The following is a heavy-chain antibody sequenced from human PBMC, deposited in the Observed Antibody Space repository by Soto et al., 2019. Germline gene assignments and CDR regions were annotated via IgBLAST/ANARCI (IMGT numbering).Heavy chain of an antibody. J-gene: IGHJ3*02. CDR2: IYSSGNT. V-gene: IGHV4-59*08. CDR3: ARRHVVVVSATRGDAFDI. CDR1: GGSISNYY. D-gene: IGHD2-15*01. Sequence: QAQLQESGPGLVKPSETLSLTCAVSGGSISNYYWTWIRQSPGKGLEWIGFIYSSGNTKYNPSLTSRVTISLDTSKSHFSRRLTSVTAADTAVYYCARRHVVVVSATRGDAFDIWGQGTMVTVSS.